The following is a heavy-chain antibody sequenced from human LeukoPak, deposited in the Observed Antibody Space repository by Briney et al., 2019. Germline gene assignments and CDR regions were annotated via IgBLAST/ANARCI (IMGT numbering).Heavy chain of an antibody. V-gene: IGHV1-46*01. D-gene: IGHD3-22*01. J-gene: IGHJ4*02. Sequence: ASVKVSCKASGYTFTSYYMHWVRQAPGQGLEWMGIINPSGGSTSYAQKFQGRVTMTRDTSTRTVYMELSSLRSEDTAVYYCARTYYYDSSGYYPYYWGQGTLVTVSS. CDR1: GYTFTSYY. CDR3: ARTYYYDSSGYYPYY. CDR2: INPSGGST.